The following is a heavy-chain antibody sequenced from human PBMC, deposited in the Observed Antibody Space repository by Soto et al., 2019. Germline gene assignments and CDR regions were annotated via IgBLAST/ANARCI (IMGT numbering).Heavy chain of an antibody. CDR2: ISYDGINK. J-gene: IGHJ4*02. CDR3: AKGPHYYDSSGYYFY. CDR1: GFTFSSYG. Sequence: QVQLVESGGGVVQPGRSLRLSCAASGFTFSSYGMHWVRQAPGKGLEWVAVISYDGINKYYADSVKGRFTISRDNSKNTLYLQMNGLRAEDTAVYYCAKGPHYYDSSGYYFYWGEGTLVTVSS. D-gene: IGHD3-22*01. V-gene: IGHV3-30*18.